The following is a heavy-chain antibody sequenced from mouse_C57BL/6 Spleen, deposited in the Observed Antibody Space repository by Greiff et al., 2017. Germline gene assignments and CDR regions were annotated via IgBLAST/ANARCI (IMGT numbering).Heavy chain of an antibody. D-gene: IGHD2-3*01. CDR1: GYTFTSYT. Sequence: VQLQQSGAELARPGASVKMSCKASGYTFTSYTMHWVKQRPGQGLEWIGYINPSSGYTKYNQKFKDKATLTADKSSSTAYMQLSSLTSEDSAVYYCASDCYYFVFDYWGQGTTLTVSS. V-gene: IGHV1-4*01. CDR3: ASDCYYFVFDY. J-gene: IGHJ2*01. CDR2: INPSSGYT.